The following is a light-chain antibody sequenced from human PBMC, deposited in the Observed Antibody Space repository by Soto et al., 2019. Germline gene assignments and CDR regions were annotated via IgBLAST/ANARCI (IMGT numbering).Light chain of an antibody. V-gene: IGLV2-14*03. CDR2: DVS. CDR1: SSDVGGYNW. Sequence: QSALNQAASVSGSHVQSITISCTGTSSDVGGYNWVAWYQQHPGKAPKLMICDVSNRPSGGSNRFSGSKSGNTASLTISGLQAEDEADYYCSSYTSSNSVVFGGGTKVTVL. CDR3: SSYTSSNSVV. J-gene: IGLJ3*02.